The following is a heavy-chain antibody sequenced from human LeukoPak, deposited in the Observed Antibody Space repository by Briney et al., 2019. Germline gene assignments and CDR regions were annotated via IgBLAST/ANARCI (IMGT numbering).Heavy chain of an antibody. CDR1: GGTFSNFA. Sequence: SVNVSCKASGGTFSNFAISWVRQAPGQGLEWMGGIIPVFGTANYAQKFQGRVTITADEYTSSAYMELSSLRSEDTAVYYCASRLEYCSGTSCYMDVWGKGTTVTISS. CDR2: IIPVFGTA. D-gene: IGHD2-2*01. CDR3: ASRLEYCSGTSCYMDV. V-gene: IGHV1-69*13. J-gene: IGHJ6*03.